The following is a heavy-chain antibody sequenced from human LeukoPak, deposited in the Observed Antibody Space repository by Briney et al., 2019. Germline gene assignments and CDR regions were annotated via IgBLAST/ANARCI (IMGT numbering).Heavy chain of an antibody. J-gene: IGHJ4*02. V-gene: IGHV3-30*02. D-gene: IGHD3-22*01. CDR2: IRYDGSNK. Sequence: GGSLRLSCAASGFTFSSYSMNWVRQAPGKGLEWVAFIRYDGSNKYYADSVKGRFTTSRDNSKNTLYLQMNSLRAEDTAVYYCAKDHPISIVVVTADFDYWGQGTLVTVSS. CDR3: AKDHPISIVVVTADFDY. CDR1: GFTFSSYS.